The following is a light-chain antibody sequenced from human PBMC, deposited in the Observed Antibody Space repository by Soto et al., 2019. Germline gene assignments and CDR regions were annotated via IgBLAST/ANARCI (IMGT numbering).Light chain of an antibody. Sequence: QSALTQPASGSGSPQPSISSTWTKTSSHVGGYNYVFWYQQYPGKAPKLMIYDVSDRPSGVSNRFPGSKSGNTASLTISGLQPEGEADYFCSSYTSGNTPYVFGTGTKVTVL. J-gene: IGLJ1*01. CDR2: DVS. CDR1: SSHVGGYNY. CDR3: SSYTSGNTPYV. V-gene: IGLV2-14*01.